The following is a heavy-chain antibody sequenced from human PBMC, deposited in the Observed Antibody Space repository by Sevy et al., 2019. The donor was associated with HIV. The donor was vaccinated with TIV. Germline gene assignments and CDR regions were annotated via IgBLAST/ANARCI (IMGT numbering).Heavy chain of an antibody. CDR3: AGAAAIRNYYYGMDV. Sequence: ASVKVSCKASGGTFSSYAISWVRQAHGQGLEWMGGIIPIFGTANYAQKFQGRVTITADESTSTAYMELSSLRSEDTAVYYCAGAAAIRNYYYGMDVWGQGTMVTVSS. CDR1: GGTFSSYA. D-gene: IGHD2-2*02. V-gene: IGHV1-69*13. J-gene: IGHJ6*02. CDR2: IIPIFGTA.